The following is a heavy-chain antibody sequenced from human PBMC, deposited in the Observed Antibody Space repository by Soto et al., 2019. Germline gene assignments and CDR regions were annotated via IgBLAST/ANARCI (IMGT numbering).Heavy chain of an antibody. V-gene: IGHV3-30*18. CDR2: IAYDGSNK. CDR1: GFTFSTYG. Sequence: QSGGSLRLSXAASGFTFSTYGMHWVRQSPGKGLEWLAVIAYDGSNKYYADSVKGRFTISRGSSQNTVYLQVNSLGGEDTAVYYCAKDRCSSSVAGMDVWGQGTTVTVS. J-gene: IGHJ6*02. D-gene: IGHD6-6*01. CDR3: AKDRCSSSVAGMDV.